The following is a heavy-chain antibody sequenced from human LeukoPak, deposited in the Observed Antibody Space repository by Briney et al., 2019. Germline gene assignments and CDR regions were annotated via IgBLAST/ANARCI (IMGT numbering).Heavy chain of an antibody. V-gene: IGHV5-51*01. D-gene: IGHD2-15*01. Sequence: GESLKISCKGSGYSFTSYWIGWVRQMPGKGLEWMGSIYPGDSDTRYSPSFQGQVTISADKSISTAYLQWSSLKASDTAMYYCARQGCSGGSCYLLEYNWFDPWGQGTLVTVSS. CDR1: GYSFTSYW. J-gene: IGHJ5*02. CDR2: IYPGDSDT. CDR3: ARQGCSGGSCYLLEYNWFDP.